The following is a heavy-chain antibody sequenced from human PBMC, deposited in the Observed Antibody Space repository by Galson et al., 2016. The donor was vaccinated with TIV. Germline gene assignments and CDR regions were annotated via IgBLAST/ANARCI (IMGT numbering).Heavy chain of an antibody. V-gene: IGHV3-30*03. CDR2: VSYDGRDK. CDR3: AISHISKWNDNCYYYGMDV. J-gene: IGHJ6*02. CDR1: GFTFSSYN. Sequence: SLRLSCAASGFTFSSYNMHWVRQTPDKGLEWVAVVSYDGRDKFYGDSVKGRFTISRDNSESTLSLQMTSLRDEDTAVYYCAISHISKWNDNCYYYGMDVWGQGTTVTVSS. D-gene: IGHD1-1*01.